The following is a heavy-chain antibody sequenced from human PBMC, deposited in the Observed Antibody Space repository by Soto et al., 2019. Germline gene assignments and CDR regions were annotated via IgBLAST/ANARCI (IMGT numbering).Heavy chain of an antibody. V-gene: IGHV1-8*01. CDR2: MSPNSGIT. CDR1: GYTFTSYD. CDR3: ASTFGGVIVNLDY. Sequence: ASVKVSCKASGYTFTSYDIGWVRQATGQGLEWMGWMSPNSGITGYAQKFQGRVTMTRDTSISTAYMELSSLRSEDTAVYYCASTFGGVIVNLDYWGQGTLVTSPQ. J-gene: IGHJ4*02. D-gene: IGHD3-16*02.